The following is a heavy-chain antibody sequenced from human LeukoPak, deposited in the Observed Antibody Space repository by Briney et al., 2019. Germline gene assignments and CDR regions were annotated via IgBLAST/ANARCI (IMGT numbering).Heavy chain of an antibody. CDR2: ISGSGGST. CDR1: GFTLSSYA. D-gene: IGHD2-2*02. V-gene: IGHV3-23*01. Sequence: PGGSLRLSCAASGFTLSSYAMSWVRQAPGKGLEWVSAISGSGGSTYYADSVKGRFTISRDNSKKTLYLQMNSLRAEDTAVYYCAKHHCSSTSCYTWNWFDPWGQGTLVTVSS. CDR3: AKHHCSSTSCYTWNWFDP. J-gene: IGHJ5*02.